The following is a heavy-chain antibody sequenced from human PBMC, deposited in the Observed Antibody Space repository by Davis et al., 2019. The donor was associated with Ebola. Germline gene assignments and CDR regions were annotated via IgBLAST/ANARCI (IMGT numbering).Heavy chain of an antibody. CDR1: GFTFSSYA. V-gene: IGHV3-23*01. Sequence: GESLKISCAASGFTFSSYAMTWVRQAPGKGLEWVSAISGSGGSTYYADSVKGRFTISRDNSKNTLYLQMNSLRAEDTAVYYCAKVTWAPYWGQGTLVTVSS. CDR3: AKVTWAPY. D-gene: IGHD7-27*01. CDR2: ISGSGGST. J-gene: IGHJ4*02.